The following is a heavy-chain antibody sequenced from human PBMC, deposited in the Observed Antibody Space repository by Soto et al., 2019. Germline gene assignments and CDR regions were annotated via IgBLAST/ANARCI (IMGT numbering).Heavy chain of an antibody. Sequence: HVQLQESGPGLVKPSQTLSLTCTVSGGSISSHDYYWSWLRQYPWKGLEWIGYIYYTGNTYLHPSLNSRLNISVDTSKNEFSLRRSSVAAADTSLYYCARDVRPYEGRGTYCERFDPWGQGTRVPVSS. CDR3: ARDVRPYEGRGTYCERFDP. CDR1: GGSISSHDYY. J-gene: IGHJ5*02. D-gene: IGHD5-12*01. CDR2: IYYTGNT. V-gene: IGHV4-31*03.